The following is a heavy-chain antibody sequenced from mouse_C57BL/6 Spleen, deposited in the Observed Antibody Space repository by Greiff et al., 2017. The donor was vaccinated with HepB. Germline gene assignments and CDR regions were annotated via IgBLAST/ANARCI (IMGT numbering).Heavy chain of an antibody. V-gene: IGHV1-42*01. D-gene: IGHD1-1*01. CDR1: GYSFTGYY. CDR3: AREDFYYYGRDAMDY. CDR2: INPSTGGT. Sequence: VQLQQSGPELVKPGASVKISCKASGYSFTGYYMNWVKQSPEKSLEWIGEINPSTGGTTYNQKFKAKATLTVDKSSSTAYMQLKSLTSEDSAVYYCAREDFYYYGRDAMDYWGQGTSVTVSS. J-gene: IGHJ4*01.